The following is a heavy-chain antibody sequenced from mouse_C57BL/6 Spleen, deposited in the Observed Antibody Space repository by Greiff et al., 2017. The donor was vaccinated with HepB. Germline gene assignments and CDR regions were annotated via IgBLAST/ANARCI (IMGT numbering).Heavy chain of an antibody. J-gene: IGHJ1*03. CDR2: INPYNGGT. Sequence: VQLQQSGPVLVKPGASVKMSCKASGYTFTDYYMNWVNQSHGKSLEWIGVINPYNGGTSYKQKFKGKATLTVDKSSSTAYMELNSLTSEDSAVYYCARWGLRGTYYWYFDVWGTGTTVTVSS. D-gene: IGHD5-1*01. CDR3: ARWGLRGTYYWYFDV. CDR1: GYTFTDYY. V-gene: IGHV1-19*01.